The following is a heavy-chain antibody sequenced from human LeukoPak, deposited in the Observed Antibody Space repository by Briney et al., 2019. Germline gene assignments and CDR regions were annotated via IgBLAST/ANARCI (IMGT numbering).Heavy chain of an antibody. J-gene: IGHJ6*03. D-gene: IGHD3-10*01. Sequence: GGSLRLSCAASGFTFSSYSMNWVRQAPGKGLEWVSSISSSSSYIYYADSVKGRFTISRDNAKNSLYLQMNSLRAEDTAVYYCARDPPMVRGVNDPYYYYYYYMDVWGKGTTVTVSS. V-gene: IGHV3-21*01. CDR3: ARDPPMVRGVNDPYYYYYYYMDV. CDR2: ISSSSSYI. CDR1: GFTFSSYS.